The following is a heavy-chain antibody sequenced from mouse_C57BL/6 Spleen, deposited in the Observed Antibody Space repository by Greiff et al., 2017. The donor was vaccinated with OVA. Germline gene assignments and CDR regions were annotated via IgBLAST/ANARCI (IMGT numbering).Heavy chain of an antibody. J-gene: IGHJ1*03. CDR1: GFTFSSYA. CDR2: ISSGGDYI. V-gene: IGHV5-9-1*02. CDR3: TREKDYGSSYWYFDV. D-gene: IGHD1-1*01. Sequence: EVNLVESGEGLVKPGGSLKLSCAASGFTFSSYAMSWVRQTPEKRLEWVAYISSGGDYIYYADTVKGRFTISRDNARNTLYLQMSSLKSEDTAMYYCTREKDYGSSYWYFDVWGTGTTVTVSS.